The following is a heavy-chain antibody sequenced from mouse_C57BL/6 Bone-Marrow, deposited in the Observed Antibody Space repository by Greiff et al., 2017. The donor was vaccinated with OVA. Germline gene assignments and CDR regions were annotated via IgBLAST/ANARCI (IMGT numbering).Heavy chain of an antibody. Sequence: EVQLQQSGPELVKPGASVKISCKASGYTFTDYYMNWVKQSHGKSLEWIGDINPNNGGTSYNQKFKRKATLTVDKSSSTAYMELRSLTSEDSAVYYCARRSHYYFFLDYWGQGTTLTVSS. J-gene: IGHJ2*01. CDR2: INPNNGGT. CDR1: GYTFTDYY. D-gene: IGHD1-1*01. CDR3: ARRSHYYFFLDY. V-gene: IGHV1-26*01.